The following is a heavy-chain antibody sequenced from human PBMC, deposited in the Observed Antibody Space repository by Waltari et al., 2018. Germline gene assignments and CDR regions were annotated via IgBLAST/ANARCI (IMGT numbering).Heavy chain of an antibody. J-gene: IGHJ1*01. CDR1: GGTFSSYA. Sequence: QVQLVQSGAEVKKPGSSVKVSCKASGGTFSSYAISWVRQAPGQGLEWMGRVIPIFGTANYAQKFQGRVTITADESTSTAYMELSSLRSEDTAVYYCASNYYDSSGYPRAEYFQHWGQGTLVTVSS. V-gene: IGHV1-69*15. CDR3: ASNYYDSSGYPRAEYFQH. D-gene: IGHD3-22*01. CDR2: VIPIFGTA.